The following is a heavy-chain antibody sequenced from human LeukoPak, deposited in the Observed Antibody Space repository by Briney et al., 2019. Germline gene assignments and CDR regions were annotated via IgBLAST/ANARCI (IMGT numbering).Heavy chain of an antibody. CDR2: INHSGGT. J-gene: IGHJ5*02. V-gene: IGHV4-34*01. CDR3: ARGLVRGVIISPGSNWFDP. Sequence: SETLSLTCAVYGGSFSGYYWSWIRQPPGKGLEWIGEINHSGGTNYNPSLKSRVTISVDTSKNQFSLKLSSVTAADTAVYYCARGLVRGVIISPGSNWFDPWGQGTLVTVSS. CDR1: GGSFSGYY. D-gene: IGHD3-10*01.